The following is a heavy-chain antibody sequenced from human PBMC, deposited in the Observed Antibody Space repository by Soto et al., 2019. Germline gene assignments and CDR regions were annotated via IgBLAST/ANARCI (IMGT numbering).Heavy chain of an antibody. D-gene: IGHD3-22*01. CDR3: AHTYYYDSSGPYGMDV. V-gene: IGHV2-5*02. CDR1: GFSLSTSGVG. CDR2: IYWDDDK. Sequence: GSGPTLVNPTQTLTLTCTFSGFSLSTSGVGVGWIRQPPGKALEWLALIYWDDDKRYSPSLKSRLTITKDTSKNQVVLTMTNMDPVDTATYYCAHTYYYDSSGPYGMDVWGQGTTVTVSS. J-gene: IGHJ6*02.